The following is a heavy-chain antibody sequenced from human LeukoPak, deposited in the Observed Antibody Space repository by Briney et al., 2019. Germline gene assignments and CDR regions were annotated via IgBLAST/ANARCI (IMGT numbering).Heavy chain of an antibody. Sequence: ASVKVSCKASGYTFTGYYMHRVRQAPGQGLEWMGRINSNSGGTNYAQKFQGRVTMTRDTSISTAYMELSRLRSDDTAVYYCARANPKYCSSTSCYPFDYWGQGTLVTVSS. CDR3: ARANPKYCSSTSCYPFDY. CDR1: GYTFTGYY. D-gene: IGHD2-2*01. J-gene: IGHJ4*02. CDR2: INSNSGGT. V-gene: IGHV1-2*06.